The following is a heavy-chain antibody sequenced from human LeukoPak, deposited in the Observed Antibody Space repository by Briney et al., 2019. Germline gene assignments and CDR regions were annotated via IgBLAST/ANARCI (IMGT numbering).Heavy chain of an antibody. CDR2: INHSGST. Sequence: KPSETLSLTCAVYGGSFSGYYWSWIRQPPGKGLEWIGEINHSGSTNYNPSLKGRVTISVDTSKNQFSLKLSSVTAADTAVYYCARVGYYDSSGPLVYWGQGTLVTVSS. J-gene: IGHJ4*02. V-gene: IGHV4-34*01. CDR1: GGSFSGYY. D-gene: IGHD3-22*01. CDR3: ARVGYYDSSGPLVY.